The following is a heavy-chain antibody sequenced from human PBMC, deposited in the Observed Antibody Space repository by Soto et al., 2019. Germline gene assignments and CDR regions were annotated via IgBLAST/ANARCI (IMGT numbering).Heavy chain of an antibody. CDR2: INWDSGRI. D-gene: IGHD2-8*02. CDR3: FLDPGGYPLGIFNI. Sequence: GGSLRLSCGASGFTFDDYAMHWVRQVPGKGLEWVSGINWDSGRIGYADSVKGRFTISRDNAKNSLYLQMNSLRVEDTALYYCFLDPGGYPLGIFNIWGQGSRVPVSS. J-gene: IGHJ3*02. CDR1: GFTFDDYA. V-gene: IGHV3-9*01.